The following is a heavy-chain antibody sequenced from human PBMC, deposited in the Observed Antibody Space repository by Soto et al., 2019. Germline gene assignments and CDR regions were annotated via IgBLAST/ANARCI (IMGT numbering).Heavy chain of an antibody. CDR2: ISPGSRYP. Sequence: GGSLRLSCAGSGFTFVDSYMSWIRQAPGKGLEWLSYISPGSRYPAYADSVKGRFTISRDNAKRSLYLQMMSLTAEDTAIYYCVRGGGGGLFDPWGQGTMVTVSS. D-gene: IGHD2-15*01. CDR3: VRGGGGGLFDP. V-gene: IGHV3-11*06. J-gene: IGHJ5*02. CDR1: GFTFVDSY.